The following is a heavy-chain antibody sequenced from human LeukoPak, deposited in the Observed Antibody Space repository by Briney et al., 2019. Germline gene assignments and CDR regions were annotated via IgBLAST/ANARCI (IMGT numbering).Heavy chain of an antibody. D-gene: IGHD3-22*01. CDR1: RFTFSTYW. V-gene: IGHV3-74*01. CDR2: INSDGSST. Sequence: GRSLRLSCAASRFTFSTYWMHWVRQAPGKGLVWVSRINSDGSSTSYADSVKGRFTISRDNAKNTLYLQMNSLRAEDTAVYYCARGADSSGYPDAFDIWGQGTMVTVSS. CDR3: ARGADSSGYPDAFDI. J-gene: IGHJ3*02.